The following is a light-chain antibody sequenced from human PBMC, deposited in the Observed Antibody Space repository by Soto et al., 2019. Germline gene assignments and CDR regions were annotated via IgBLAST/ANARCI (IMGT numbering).Light chain of an antibody. V-gene: IGLV1-40*01. J-gene: IGLJ2*01. CDR2: GNI. Sequence: QSALTQPPSVSGAPGQRVTISCTGRSSNIGARYDVHWYQCLPGTAHKLLIYGNINRPSGVPDRFSGSKSGTSASLAITGLQADDEADYYCQSYDRSLSSPIFGGGTKLTVL. CDR1: SSNIGARYD. CDR3: QSYDRSLSSPI.